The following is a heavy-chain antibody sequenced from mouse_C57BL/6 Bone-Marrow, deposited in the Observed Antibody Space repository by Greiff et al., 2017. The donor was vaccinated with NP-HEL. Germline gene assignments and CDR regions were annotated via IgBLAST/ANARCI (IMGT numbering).Heavy chain of an antibody. V-gene: IGHV5-15*01. Sequence: EVMLVESGGGLVQPGGSLKLSCAASGFTFSDYGMAWVRQAPRKGPEWVAFISNLAYSIYYADTVTGRFTISRENAKNTLYLEMSSLRSEDTAMYYCARAVVRYFDVWGTGTTVTVSS. CDR3: ARAVVRYFDV. J-gene: IGHJ1*03. D-gene: IGHD1-1*01. CDR1: GFTFSDYG. CDR2: ISNLAYSI.